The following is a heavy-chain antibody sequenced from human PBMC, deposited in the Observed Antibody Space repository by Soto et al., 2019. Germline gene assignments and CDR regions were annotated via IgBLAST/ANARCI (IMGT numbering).Heavy chain of an antibody. CDR2: IYYSGST. CDR3: ARDFTGGYSYGRGLL. D-gene: IGHD5-18*01. J-gene: IGHJ4*02. Sequence: QVQLQESGPGLVKPSQTLSLTCTVSGGSISSGDYYWSWIRQPPGKGLEWIGYIYYSGSTYYNPSLKSRVTMSVDTSKTQFSLKLSSVTAAATAVYYCARDFTGGYSYGRGLLWGQGTLVTVSS. CDR1: GGSISSGDYY. V-gene: IGHV4-30-4*01.